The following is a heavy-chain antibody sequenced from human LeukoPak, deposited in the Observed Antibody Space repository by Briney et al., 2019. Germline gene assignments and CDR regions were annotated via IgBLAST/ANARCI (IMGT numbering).Heavy chain of an antibody. V-gene: IGHV1-2*02. CDR3: ARDPMDTAMVSGTTP. CDR2: INPNSGGT. D-gene: IGHD5-18*01. CDR1: GYTFTGYY. J-gene: IGHJ5*02. Sequence: GASVKVSCKASGYTFTGYYMLWVRQAPGQGLEWMGWINPNSGGTDYAQKFQGRVTMTRDTSISTAYMELSRLRSDDTAVYYCARDPMDTAMVSGTTPWGQGTLVTVSS.